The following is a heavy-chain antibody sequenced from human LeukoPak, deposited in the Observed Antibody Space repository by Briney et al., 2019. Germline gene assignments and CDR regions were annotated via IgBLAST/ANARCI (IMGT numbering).Heavy chain of an antibody. CDR2: IYYSGST. D-gene: IGHD2-2*01. J-gene: IGHJ4*02. CDR1: GGSISSSSYY. Sequence: SETLSLTCTVSGGSISSSSYYWGWIRQPPGKGLEWIGSIYYSGSTYYNPSLKSRVTISVDTSKNQFSLKLSSVTAADTAVYYCARVYQLDFDYWGQGTLFTVSS. V-gene: IGHV4-39*01. CDR3: ARVYQLDFDY.